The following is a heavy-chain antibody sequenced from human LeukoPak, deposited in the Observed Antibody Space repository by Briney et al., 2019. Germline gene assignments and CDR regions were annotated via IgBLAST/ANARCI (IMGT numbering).Heavy chain of an antibody. CDR1: GFTFNTYW. CDR3: AREGT. Sequence: GGSLRLSCAASGFTFNTYWMNWVRQAPGKGLEWVANIKEDGSEKYYVDSVKGRFTISRDNGKNSLFRQMNSLRAEDTAVYYCAREGTWGQGTLVTVSS. J-gene: IGHJ4*02. CDR2: IKEDGSEK. V-gene: IGHV3-7*01.